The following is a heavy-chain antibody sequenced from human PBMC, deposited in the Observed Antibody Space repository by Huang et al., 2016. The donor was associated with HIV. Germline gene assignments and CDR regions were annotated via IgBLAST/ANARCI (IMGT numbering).Heavy chain of an antibody. CDR3: ARGPDYYDSSGREAFDI. J-gene: IGHJ3*02. Sequence: QVQLQQWGAGLLKPSETLSLTCAVYGGSFRGYYWSWIRQPPGKGLEWIGEINHSGSTNYNASRKSRVTRSVDTSKTQFSLKLNSVTAADTAVYYCARGPDYYDSSGREAFDIWGQGTMVTVSS. CDR2: INHSGST. D-gene: IGHD3-22*01. V-gene: IGHV4-34*01. CDR1: GGSFRGYY.